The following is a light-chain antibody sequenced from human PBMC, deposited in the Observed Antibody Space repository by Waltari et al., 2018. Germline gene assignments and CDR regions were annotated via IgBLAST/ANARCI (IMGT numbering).Light chain of an antibody. CDR1: SSNLGNNY. J-gene: IGLJ3*02. CDR3: GTWDSSLSAGV. CDR2: DND. V-gene: IGLV1-51*01. Sequence: QSLLTQPPSVSAAPGQKVTIPCSGSSSNLGNNYLTWYQQLPGTAPKLLIYDNDKRPSGIPDRISGSKSGTSATLAITGLQTGDEADYYCGTWDSSLSAGVFGGGTKLTVL.